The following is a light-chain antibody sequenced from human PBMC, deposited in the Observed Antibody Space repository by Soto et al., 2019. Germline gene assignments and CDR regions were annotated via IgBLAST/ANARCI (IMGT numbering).Light chain of an antibody. Sequence: EVVLIQSPVTHPLSQGETATFSCRASQSFRGLLAWYQQKPGQAPRLLIYGASSRATGIPARFSGSGSGTDFTLTISSLEPEDFAVYYCQQRSNWLFGQGTRLEIK. V-gene: IGKV3-11*01. CDR2: GAS. CDR1: QSFRGL. CDR3: QQRSNWL. J-gene: IGKJ5*01.